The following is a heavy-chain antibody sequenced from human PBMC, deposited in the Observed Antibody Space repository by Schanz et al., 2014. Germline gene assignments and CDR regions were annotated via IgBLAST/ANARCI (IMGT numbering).Heavy chain of an antibody. J-gene: IGHJ5*02. CDR3: AREPLSGYNWFDP. D-gene: IGHD6-25*01. CDR2: ISYSGST. CDR1: GGSVSSGGDY. V-gene: IGHV4-31*03. Sequence: QVQLQESGPGLVKPSQTLSLTCTVSGGSVSSGGDYWSWIRQHPGKGLEWIGFISYSGSTNYNPSLKSRVTISLDTSKTQFSLKRSSVTAADTAVYYCAREPLSGYNWFDPWGQGSLVTVSS.